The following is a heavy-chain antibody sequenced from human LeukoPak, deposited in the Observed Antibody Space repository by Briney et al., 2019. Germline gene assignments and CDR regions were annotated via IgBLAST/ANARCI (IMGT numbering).Heavy chain of an antibody. J-gene: IGHJ4*02. CDR1: GGSLTSYY. Sequence: SETLSLTCTVSGGSLTSYYWSWIRQPPGKGLEWIGYIYDTGSTNYSPSLKSRVTISVDTSKNQFSLKLTSVTAADTAVYYCARHETSSSWTSSFDYWGQGTLVTVSS. D-gene: IGHD6-13*01. V-gene: IGHV4-59*08. CDR3: ARHETSSSWTSSFDY. CDR2: IYDTGST.